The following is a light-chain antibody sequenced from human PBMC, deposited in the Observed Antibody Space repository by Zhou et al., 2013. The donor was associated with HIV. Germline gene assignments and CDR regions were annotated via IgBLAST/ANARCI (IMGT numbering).Light chain of an antibody. CDR1: HNIRKF. J-gene: IGKJ4*01. CDR2: SAS. CDR3: QQTHIRPLT. Sequence: DSQVTQSPSSLSGFVGDSVVITCRSSHNIRKFLNWFQVKPGNAPRLLIHSASQLQDGVPSRFSGSGSGTDFTLFIKDLQPEDSAIYFCQQTHIRPLTFGGGTKVEIK. V-gene: IGKV1-39*01.